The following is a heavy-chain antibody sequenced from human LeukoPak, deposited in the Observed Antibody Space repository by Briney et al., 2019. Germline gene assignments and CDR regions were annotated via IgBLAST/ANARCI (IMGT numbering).Heavy chain of an antibody. Sequence: SVKVSCKASGGTFSSYTISWVRQAPGQGLEWMGRIIPILGIANYAQKFQGRVTITADKSTSTAYMELSSLRSEDTAVYYCARFYYDQGDAFDIWGRGTMVTVSS. CDR2: IIPILGIA. CDR1: GGTFSSYT. J-gene: IGHJ3*02. V-gene: IGHV1-69*02. D-gene: IGHD3-22*01. CDR3: ARFYYDQGDAFDI.